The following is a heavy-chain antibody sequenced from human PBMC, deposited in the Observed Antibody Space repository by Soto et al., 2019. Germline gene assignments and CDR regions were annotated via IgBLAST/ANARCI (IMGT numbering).Heavy chain of an antibody. CDR2: IYYSGST. V-gene: IGHV4-31*03. CDR1: GGSISSGGYY. CDR3: ARELDSVGWFDP. J-gene: IGHJ5*02. Sequence: QVQLQESGPGLVKPSQTLSLTCTVSGGSISSGGYYWSWIRQHPGKGLEWIGYIYYSGSTYYNPSLKSRXXIXVXXSKNQFSLKLSSVTAADTAVYYCARELDSVGWFDPWGQGTLVTVSS. D-gene: IGHD2-15*01.